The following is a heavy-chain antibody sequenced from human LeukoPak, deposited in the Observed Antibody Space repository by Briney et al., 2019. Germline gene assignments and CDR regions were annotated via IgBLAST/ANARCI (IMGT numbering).Heavy chain of an antibody. J-gene: IGHJ5*02. Sequence: ASVKVSCKASGYTFTGYYMHWVRQAPGQGLEWMGWISPNSGGTNYAQKFQGRVTMTRDTSISSAYMELSRLRSDDTAVYYCARDPEPRYCSGGSCPSWFDPWGQGTLVTVSS. CDR2: ISPNSGGT. CDR1: GYTFTGYY. V-gene: IGHV1-2*02. CDR3: ARDPEPRYCSGGSCPSWFDP. D-gene: IGHD2-15*01.